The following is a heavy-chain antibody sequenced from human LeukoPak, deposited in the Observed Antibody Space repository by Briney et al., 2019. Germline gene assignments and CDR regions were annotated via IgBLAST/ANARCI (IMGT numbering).Heavy chain of an antibody. CDR3: ARGSGDILTGYEGFDT. V-gene: IGHV3-48*03. J-gene: IGHJ5*02. CDR1: GFTFSSYE. D-gene: IGHD3-9*01. Sequence: PGGSLRLSCASSGFTFSSYEMNWVRQAPGKGREVVSYISSRCSTIYYADAVKGRFTISRDNAKSSLYLKMNRLRAEDTAVYYCARGSGDILTGYEGFDTWGQGTLVTVSS. CDR2: ISSRCSTI.